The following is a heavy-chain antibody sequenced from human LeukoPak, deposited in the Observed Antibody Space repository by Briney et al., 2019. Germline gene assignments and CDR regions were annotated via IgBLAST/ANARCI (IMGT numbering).Heavy chain of an antibody. CDR2: IYSGGST. J-gene: IGHJ4*02. D-gene: IGHD3-10*01. V-gene: IGHV3-66*01. Sequence: GGSLRLSCAAPGFTVSSNYMSWVRQAPGKGLEWVSVIYSGGSTYYADSVKGRFTISRDNSKNTLYLQMNSLRAEDTAVYYCATSYSLWFYFDYWGQGTLVTVSS. CDR1: GFTVSSNY. CDR3: ATSYSLWFYFDY.